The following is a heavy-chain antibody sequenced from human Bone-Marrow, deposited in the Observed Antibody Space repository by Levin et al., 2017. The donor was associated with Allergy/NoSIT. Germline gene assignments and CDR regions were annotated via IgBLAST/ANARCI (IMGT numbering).Heavy chain of an antibody. Sequence: GESLKISCAASGFAFSTYGMHWVRQAPGKGLEGVAVISYDGKKRDYIDSVKGRFTISRDNSKNTLYLQMSSLRGEDTAFYYCAKDLGSSNSHYRDAWGQGIRVTVS. J-gene: IGHJ5*02. CDR2: ISYDGKKR. D-gene: IGHD6-6*01. CDR1: GFAFSTYG. V-gene: IGHV3-30*18. CDR3: AKDLGSSNSHYRDA.